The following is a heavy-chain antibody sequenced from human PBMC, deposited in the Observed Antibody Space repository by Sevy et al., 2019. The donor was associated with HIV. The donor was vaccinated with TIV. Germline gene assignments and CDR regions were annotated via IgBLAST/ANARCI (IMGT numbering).Heavy chain of an antibody. CDR3: TGGPRWGWAFDL. Sequence: GGSLRLSCTASGFTFGDYAMSWFRQAPGKGLEWVGLFRSKGYGGTTEYAESVKGRFIMSRDDSKSIAYLQMNSLKTEDTAVYYCTGGPRWGWAFDLWGQGTMVTVSS. V-gene: IGHV3-49*03. D-gene: IGHD7-27*01. J-gene: IGHJ3*01. CDR1: GFTFGDYA. CDR2: FRSKGYGGTT.